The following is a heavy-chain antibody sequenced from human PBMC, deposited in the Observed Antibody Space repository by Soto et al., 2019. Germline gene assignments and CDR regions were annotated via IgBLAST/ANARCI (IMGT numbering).Heavy chain of an antibody. CDR2: IYTSGNS. CDR3: ARLWFGKPPGYLDY. D-gene: IGHD3-10*01. J-gene: IGHJ4*02. V-gene: IGHV4-4*07. Sequence: QVQLQESGPGLVKPSETLSLTCSVSGGSIRNYYWNWIRQPAGKGLEWIGRIYTSGNSDYNPSLKGRVTMSADTSKNQLSLRLSSVTAADSAVYYCARLWFGKPPGYLDYWGQGIRVTISS. CDR1: GGSIRNYY.